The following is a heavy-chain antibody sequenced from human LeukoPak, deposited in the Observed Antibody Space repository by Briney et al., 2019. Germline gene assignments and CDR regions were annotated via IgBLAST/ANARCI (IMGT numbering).Heavy chain of an antibody. CDR1: GYTLTELS. Sequence: ASVKVSCKVSGYTLTELSMHWVRQAPGKGLEWMGGSDPEDGETIYAQKFQGRVTMTEDTSTDTAYMELSSLRSEDTAVYYCATDREVTGYYGMDVWGQGTTVTVSS. D-gene: IGHD1-20*01. CDR3: ATDREVTGYYGMDV. CDR2: SDPEDGET. J-gene: IGHJ6*02. V-gene: IGHV1-24*01.